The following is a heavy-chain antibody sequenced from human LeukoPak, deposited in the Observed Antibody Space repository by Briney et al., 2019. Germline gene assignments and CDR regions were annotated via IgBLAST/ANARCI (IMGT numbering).Heavy chain of an antibody. J-gene: IGHJ4*02. CDR3: AKGIHYYGSGSYCFDY. CDR2: ISGSGGST. CDR1: GFTFSSYA. V-gene: IGHV3-23*01. Sequence: GGSLRLSCAASGFTFSSYAMSWVRQAPGKGLEWVSAISGSGGSTYCADSVKGRFTISRDNPKNTLYLQMNSLRAEDTAVYYCAKGIHYYGSGSYCFDYWGQGTLVTVSS. D-gene: IGHD3-10*01.